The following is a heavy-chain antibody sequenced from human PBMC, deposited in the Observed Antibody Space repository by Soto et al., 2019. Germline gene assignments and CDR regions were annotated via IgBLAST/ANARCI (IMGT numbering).Heavy chain of an antibody. J-gene: IGHJ4*02. V-gene: IGHV3-23*01. CDR2: ISGSGGST. D-gene: IGHD5-12*01. CDR1: GFTFSSYA. Sequence: GGSLRLSCAASGFTFSSYAMSWVRQAPGKGLEWVSAISGSGGSTYYADSVKGRFTISRDNSKNTLYLQMNSLRAEDTAVYYCAKDGGGIVATIIDYWGQGTLVTVSS. CDR3: AKDGGGIVATIIDY.